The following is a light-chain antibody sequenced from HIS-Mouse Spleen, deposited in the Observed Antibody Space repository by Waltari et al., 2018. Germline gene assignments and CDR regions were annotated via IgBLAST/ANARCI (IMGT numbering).Light chain of an antibody. V-gene: IGLV2-11*01. Sequence: QSALTQPRSVSGSPGQSVTISCTGTSSDVGCYNYVSRYQQHTGKAPKLMIYDVSKRPSGVPDRFSGSKSGNTASLTISGLQAEDEADYYCCSYAGSYTGVFGTGTKVTVL. CDR2: DVS. CDR1: SSDVGCYNY. CDR3: CSYAGSYTGV. J-gene: IGLJ1*01.